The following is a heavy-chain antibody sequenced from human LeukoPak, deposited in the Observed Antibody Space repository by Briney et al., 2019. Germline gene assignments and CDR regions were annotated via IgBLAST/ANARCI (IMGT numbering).Heavy chain of an antibody. D-gene: IGHD3-10*01. V-gene: IGHV4-34*01. CDR3: ASPHQVRGLTVFDS. CDR2: INHSGGT. Sequence: SETLSLTCAVYGGSFSDYFWGWIRQPPGKGLEWIGEINHSGGTYYNPSLKSRVTISIDTSKNQFSLKVRSVTAADTAIYYCASPHQVRGLTVFDSWGQGTLVTVSS. J-gene: IGHJ4*02. CDR1: GGSFSDYF.